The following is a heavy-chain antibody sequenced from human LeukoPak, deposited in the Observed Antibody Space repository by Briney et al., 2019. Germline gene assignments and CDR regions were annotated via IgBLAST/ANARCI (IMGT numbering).Heavy chain of an antibody. Sequence: SETLSLTCTVSGGSISISSYYWSWIRQPPGKGLEWIGYIYYSGSTNYNPSLKSRVTISVDTSKNQFSLKLSSVTAADTAVYYCARQELVYSSGWYYWGQGTLVTVSS. CDR1: GGSISISSYY. D-gene: IGHD6-19*01. V-gene: IGHV4-61*05. CDR3: ARQELVYSSGWYY. J-gene: IGHJ4*02. CDR2: IYYSGST.